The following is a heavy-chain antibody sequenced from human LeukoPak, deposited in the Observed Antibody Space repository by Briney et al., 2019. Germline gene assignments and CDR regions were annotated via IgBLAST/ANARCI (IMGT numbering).Heavy chain of an antibody. CDR1: GGSFSGYY. Sequence: PSETLSLTCAVYGGSFSGYYWSWIRQPPGKGLEWIGEINHSGSTNYNPSLKSRVTISVDTSKNQFSLKPSSVTAADTAVYYCARAADQHGGXXXHDYWGQGTLVTVSS. D-gene: IGHD3-16*01. CDR2: INHSGST. J-gene: IGHJ4*02. CDR3: ARAADQHGGXXXHDY. V-gene: IGHV4-34*01.